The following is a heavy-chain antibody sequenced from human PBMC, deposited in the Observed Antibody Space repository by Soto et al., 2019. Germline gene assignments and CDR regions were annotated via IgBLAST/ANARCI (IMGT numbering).Heavy chain of an antibody. J-gene: IGHJ4*02. CDR2: IWYDGSDK. V-gene: IGHV3-33*01. CDR3: AFGNLSYYFDY. CDR1: GFTFSGFG. D-gene: IGHD3-16*01. Sequence: LRLSCAASGFTFSGFGMHWVRQAPGKGLEWVAIIWYDGSDKYYADSVKGRFTISRDNSKNTLYLQMNSLRAEDTAVYHCAFGNLSYYFDYWGQGTPVTVSS.